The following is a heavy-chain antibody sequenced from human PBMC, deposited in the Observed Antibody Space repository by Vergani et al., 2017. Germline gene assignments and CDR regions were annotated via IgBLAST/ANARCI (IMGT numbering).Heavy chain of an antibody. CDR3: ARDSSGYLNDLWFDP. J-gene: IGHJ5*02. V-gene: IGHV3-30*03. CDR1: GFTFDDYT. Sequence: VQLVESGGVVVQPGGSLRLSCAASGFTFDDYTMHWVRQAPGKGLEWVSVISYDGNKKNYADSVKGRFTISRDNSKNTLYLEMNALRAEDTAVYYCARDSSGYLNDLWFDPWGQGTLVTVSS. D-gene: IGHD3-22*01. CDR2: ISYDGNKK.